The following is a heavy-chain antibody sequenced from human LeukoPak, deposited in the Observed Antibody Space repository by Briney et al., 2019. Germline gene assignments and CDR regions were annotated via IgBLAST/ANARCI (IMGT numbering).Heavy chain of an antibody. CDR1: GFTFSDYY. Sequence: GGSLRLSCAASGFTFSDYYMSWIRQAPGKGVEWVSYISSSSSYTNYADSVKGRFTISRDNAKNSLCLQMNSLRAEDTAVYYCARVFHHATTVVLDYWGQGTLVTVSS. J-gene: IGHJ4*02. D-gene: IGHD4-23*01. CDR3: ARVFHHATTVVLDY. V-gene: IGHV3-11*06. CDR2: ISSSSSYT.